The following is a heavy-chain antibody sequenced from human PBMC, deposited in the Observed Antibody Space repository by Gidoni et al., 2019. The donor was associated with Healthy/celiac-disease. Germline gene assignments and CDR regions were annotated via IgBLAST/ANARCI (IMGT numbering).Heavy chain of an antibody. J-gene: IGHJ5*02. D-gene: IGHD3-22*01. CDR2: IYYSGST. CDR3: ARDYDSSGYYYGRWNWFDP. V-gene: IGHV4-39*02. Sequence: QLQLQESGPGLVKPSETLSLTCTVSGGSISSSSYYWGWIRQPPGKGLEWIGSIYYSGSTYYNPSLKSRVTISVDTSKNQFSLKLSSVTAADTAVYYCARDYDSSGYYYGRWNWFDPWGQGTLVTVSS. CDR1: GGSISSSSYY.